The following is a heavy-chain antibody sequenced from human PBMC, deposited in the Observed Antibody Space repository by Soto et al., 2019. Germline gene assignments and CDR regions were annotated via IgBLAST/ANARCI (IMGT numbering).Heavy chain of an antibody. CDR2: ISGSGGST. J-gene: IGHJ3*02. Sequence: GGSLRLSCAASGFTFSSYAMSWVRQAPGKGLEWVSAISGSGGSTYYADSVKGRFTISRDNSKNTLYLQMNSLRAEDTAVYYCARSDDSSGLYPDAFDIWGQGTMVTVSS. D-gene: IGHD3-22*01. CDR1: GFTFSSYA. V-gene: IGHV3-23*01. CDR3: ARSDDSSGLYPDAFDI.